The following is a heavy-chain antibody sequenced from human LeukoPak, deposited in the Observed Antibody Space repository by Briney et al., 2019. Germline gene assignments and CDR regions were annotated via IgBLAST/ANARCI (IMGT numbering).Heavy chain of an antibody. CDR1: GGTFSSYA. CDR3: ARGGGSGSSLYYFFPY. J-gene: IGHJ4*02. CDR2: INPIFGAA. D-gene: IGHD3-10*01. V-gene: IGHV1-69*13. Sequence: SVKVSCKASGGTFSSYAISWVRQAPGQGVEWMGGINPIFGAANYAQRFQGRVTITADESTTTAYMELSSLRSEDTAVYYCARGGGSGSSLYYFFPYWGQGTLVTVSS.